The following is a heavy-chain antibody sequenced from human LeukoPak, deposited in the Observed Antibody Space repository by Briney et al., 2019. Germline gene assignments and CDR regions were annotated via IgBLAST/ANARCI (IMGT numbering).Heavy chain of an antibody. D-gene: IGHD3-16*01. CDR1: GFTFSHYE. Sequence: GGSLRLSCAASGFTFSHYEMNWVRQAPGKGLEFIAYISHSGNIIYYADSVKGRFTISRDNAKNSLYLQMNSLRAEDTALYYCAKDAGGYYYYYMGVWGKGTTVTVSS. J-gene: IGHJ6*03. CDR2: ISHSGNII. CDR3: AKDAGGYYYYYMGV. V-gene: IGHV3-48*03.